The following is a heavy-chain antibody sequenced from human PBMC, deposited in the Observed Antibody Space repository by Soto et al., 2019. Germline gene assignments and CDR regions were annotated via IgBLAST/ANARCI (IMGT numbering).Heavy chain of an antibody. D-gene: IGHD2-8*01. CDR3: ARASSNYYFDY. CDR2: ARNKANSYAT. V-gene: IGHV3-72*01. CDR1: GFTFSDHY. J-gene: IGHJ4*02. Sequence: LRLSCAASGFTFSDHYMDWVRQAPGKGLEWVGRARNKANSYATEYAASVKGRFTISRDDSKNSLYLQMNSLKTEDTAMYFCARASSNYYFDYWGQGTLVTVSS.